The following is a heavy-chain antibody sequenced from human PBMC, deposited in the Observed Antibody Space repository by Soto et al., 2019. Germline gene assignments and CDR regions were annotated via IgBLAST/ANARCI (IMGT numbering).Heavy chain of an antibody. J-gene: IGHJ4*02. CDR2: IWYDGSNK. D-gene: IGHD6-19*01. CDR1: GFTFSSYG. Sequence: QVQLVESGGGVVQPGRSLRLSCAASGFTFSSYGMHWVRQAPGKGLKWVAVIWYDGSNKYYADSVKGRFTISRDNSKNTLYLQMNSLRAEDTAVYYCARVSYSSGWYRDYFDYWGQGTLVTVSS. V-gene: IGHV3-33*01. CDR3: ARVSYSSGWYRDYFDY.